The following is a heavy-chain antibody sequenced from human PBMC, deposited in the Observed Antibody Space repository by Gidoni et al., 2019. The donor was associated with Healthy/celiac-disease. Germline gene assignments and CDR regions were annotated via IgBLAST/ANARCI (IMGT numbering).Heavy chain of an antibody. J-gene: IGHJ4*02. CDR2: INPNSGGT. CDR1: DYTFTAYY. V-gene: IGHV1-2*02. Sequence: QVHLVQSGAEVKTPGASVKVSCRASDYTFTAYYMHWVRQAPGQGLEWMGWINPNSGGTNYAQKFQGRVTMTRDTSISTAYMELSRLRSDDTAVYYCARAPMVRGVIIWLDFDFWGQGTLVTVSS. CDR3: ARAPMVRGVIIWLDFDF. D-gene: IGHD3-10*01.